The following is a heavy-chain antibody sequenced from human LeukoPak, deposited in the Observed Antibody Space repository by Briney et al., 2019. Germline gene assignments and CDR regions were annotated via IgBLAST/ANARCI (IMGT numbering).Heavy chain of an antibody. CDR2: ISSSSTYI. Sequence: GGSLRLSCAASGFTFSTYSMNWVRQAPGKGLEWVSSISSSSTYIYYADSVKGRFTISRDNAKNSLYLQMNSLRAEDTAVYYCARDFSRLVVVAATPCGWFDPWGQGTLVTVSS. CDR3: ARDFSRLVVVAATPCGWFDP. J-gene: IGHJ5*02. CDR1: GFTFSTYS. V-gene: IGHV3-21*01. D-gene: IGHD2-15*01.